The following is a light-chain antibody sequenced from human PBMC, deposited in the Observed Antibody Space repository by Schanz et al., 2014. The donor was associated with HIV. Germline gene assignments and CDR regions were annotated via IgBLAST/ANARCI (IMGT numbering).Light chain of an antibody. Sequence: QSVLTQPPSVSAAPGQRVTISCSGSIFNIRNNYVSWYQHLPGTAPKLLIYDSYERPSGIPDRFSGSKSATSATLGITGLQTGDEADYYCATWDSSLRAGYVIFGGGTKLTVL. V-gene: IGLV1-51*01. CDR3: ATWDSSLRAGYVI. CDR1: IFNIRNNY. J-gene: IGLJ2*01. CDR2: DSY.